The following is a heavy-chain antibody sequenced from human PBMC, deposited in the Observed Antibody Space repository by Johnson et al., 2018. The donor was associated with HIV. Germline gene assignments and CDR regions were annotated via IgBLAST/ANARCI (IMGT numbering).Heavy chain of an antibody. CDR3: SHDSSGYHDAFDM. Sequence: VQLVESGGGLVKPGGSLRLSCAASGFTFSNAWMSWVRQAPGKGLEWVGRIKSKVDGGTTDYIAPVKGRFTISRDDSKSTLFLQMNSLKSEDTAVYYGSHDSSGYHDAFDMWGQGTMVTVSS. D-gene: IGHD3-22*01. J-gene: IGHJ3*02. CDR2: IKSKVDGGTT. CDR1: GFTFSNAW. V-gene: IGHV3-15*01.